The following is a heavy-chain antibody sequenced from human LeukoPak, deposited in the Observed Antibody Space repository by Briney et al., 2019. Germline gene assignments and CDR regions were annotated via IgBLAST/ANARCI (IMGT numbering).Heavy chain of an antibody. V-gene: IGHV3-74*01. CDR2: INSDGSST. J-gene: IGHJ4*02. D-gene: IGHD3-22*01. CDR3: ARDSLPYYYDSSGYYPFDY. CDR1: GFTFSSYW. Sequence: PGGSLRLSCAASGFTFSSYWMHWVRQAPGKGLVWVSRINSDGSSTSYADSVKGRFTISRDNAKNTLYLQMNSLRAEDTAVYYCARDSLPYYYDSSGYYPFDYWGQGTLVTVSS.